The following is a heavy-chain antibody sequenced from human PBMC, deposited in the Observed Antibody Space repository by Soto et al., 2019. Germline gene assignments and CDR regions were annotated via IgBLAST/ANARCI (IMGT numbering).Heavy chain of an antibody. V-gene: IGHV3-9*01. J-gene: IGHJ5*02. Sequence: GGSLRLSCAASGFTFDDCAMHWVRQAPGKGPEWVSGISWDSATVGYAESVKGRFTITRDDAKNSLYLQMDSLRREDTALYYCVQGRYPTMATPLDHWGQGTLVTVSS. D-gene: IGHD3-9*01. CDR3: VQGRYPTMATPLDH. CDR2: ISWDSATV. CDR1: GFTFDDCA.